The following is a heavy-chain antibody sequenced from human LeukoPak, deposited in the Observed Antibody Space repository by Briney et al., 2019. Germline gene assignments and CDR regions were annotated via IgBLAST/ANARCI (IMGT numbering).Heavy chain of an antibody. J-gene: IGHJ4*02. D-gene: IGHD3-9*01. V-gene: IGHV4-39*07. Sequence: PSETLSLTCTVSGGSISSSSYYWGWIRQPPGKGLEWIGSIYYSGSTYYNPSLKSRVTISVDTSKNQFSLKLSSVTAADTAVYYCARDPRTDYYDILTGYFDYWGQGTLVTVSS. CDR2: IYYSGST. CDR3: ARDPRTDYYDILTGYFDY. CDR1: GGSISSSSYY.